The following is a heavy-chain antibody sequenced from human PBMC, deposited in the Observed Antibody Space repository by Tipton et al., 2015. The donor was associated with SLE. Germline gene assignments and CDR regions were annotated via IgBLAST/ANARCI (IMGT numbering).Heavy chain of an antibody. V-gene: IGHV4-34*12. CDR1: GDSLSGQY. D-gene: IGHD2-2*02. CDR3: VRALWLDKDFAVVPPGIRLRAFDI. Sequence: TLSLTCSVYGDSLSGQYWSWIRQPPGKGLEWIGEVFRGGSTNYSPSLESRVTITVDMSKNQFSLRLTSATAADTAVYYCVRALWLDKDFAVVPPGIRLRAFDIWGQGTMVTVSS. J-gene: IGHJ3*02. CDR2: VFRGGST.